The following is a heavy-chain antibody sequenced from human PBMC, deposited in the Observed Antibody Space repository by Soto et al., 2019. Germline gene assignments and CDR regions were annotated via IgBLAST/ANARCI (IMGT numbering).Heavy chain of an antibody. CDR3: ARATAARACAVFDY. J-gene: IGHJ4*02. CDR2: IYDSGST. V-gene: IGHV4-59*01. Sequence: PSETLSLTCTVSGDSISNYYWSWIRQPPGRGLEWIGYIYDSGSTNYNPSLKSRITMSIDTSKNQLSLKLTSVTAADTAIYYCARATAARACAVFDYWGQGALVTVSS. CDR1: GDSISNYY. D-gene: IGHD6-6*01.